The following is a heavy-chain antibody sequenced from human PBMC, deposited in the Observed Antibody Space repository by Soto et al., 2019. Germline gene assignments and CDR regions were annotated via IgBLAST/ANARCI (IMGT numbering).Heavy chain of an antibody. V-gene: IGHV3-30*18. D-gene: IGHD3-22*01. Sequence: QVQLVESGGGVVQPGRSLRLSCAASGFTFSSYGMHWVRQAPGKGLEWVAVISYDGSNKYYADSVKGRFTISRDNSKNALYLQMNSLRAEDTAVYYCAKARAYYYDSSALGDYCGQGTLVTVSS. CDR2: ISYDGSNK. CDR3: AKARAYYYDSSALGDY. CDR1: GFTFSSYG. J-gene: IGHJ4*02.